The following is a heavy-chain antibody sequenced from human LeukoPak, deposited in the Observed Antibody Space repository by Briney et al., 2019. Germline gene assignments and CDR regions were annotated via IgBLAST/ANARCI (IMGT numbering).Heavy chain of an antibody. CDR1: GVSITSSSYF. J-gene: IGHJ4*02. CDR3: ARHGGLKYGGYEKRFDY. V-gene: IGHV4-39*01. D-gene: IGHD5-12*01. CDR2: IYYSGST. Sequence: SGTLSLTCTVSGVSITSSSYFWGWLGQPPGKGLEWIGSIYYSGSTYYNPSLESRVTISVDTSKNQFSLKLNSLTAADTAVYYCARHGGLKYGGYEKRFDYWGQGTLVTVAS.